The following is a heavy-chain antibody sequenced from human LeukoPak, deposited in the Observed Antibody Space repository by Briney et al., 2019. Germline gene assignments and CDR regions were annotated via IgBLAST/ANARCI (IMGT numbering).Heavy chain of an antibody. D-gene: IGHD6-13*01. V-gene: IGHV3-30*18. CDR2: ISYDGSSK. CDR1: GFTFSNYG. CDR3: AKDQSGSWYYFDY. Sequence: PGGSLRLSCAASGFTFSNYGMHWVRQAPGKGLEWVAVISYDGSSKYYADSVKGRFTISRDNSKNTLYLQMNSLRGEDTAVYYCAKDQSGSWYYFDYWGQGILVTVSS. J-gene: IGHJ4*02.